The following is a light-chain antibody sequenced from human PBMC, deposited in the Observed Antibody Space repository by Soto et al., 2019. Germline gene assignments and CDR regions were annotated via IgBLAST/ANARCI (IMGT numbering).Light chain of an antibody. V-gene: IGKV3D-20*01. CDR1: QSINSNY. CDR2: DTS. J-gene: IGKJ5*01. CDR3: QQYGSSPT. Sequence: EIVLTQSPATLSLSPGERATLSCGASQSINSNYLTWYQQKPGLAPRLVIYDTSRRAPGIPDRLTRSGSGTDFTLTIRRLEPEDSAIYYCQQYGSSPTFGQGTRLEIK.